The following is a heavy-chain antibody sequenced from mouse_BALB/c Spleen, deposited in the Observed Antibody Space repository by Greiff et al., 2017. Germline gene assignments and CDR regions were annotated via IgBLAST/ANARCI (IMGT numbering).Heavy chain of an antibody. CDR3: ARGGTVNYWYFDV. V-gene: IGHV1-14*01. CDR2: INPYNDGT. Sequence: QLQESGPELVKPGASVKMSCKASGYTFTSYVMHWVKQKPGQGLEWIGYINPYNDGTKYNEKFKGKATLTSDKSSSTAYMELSSLTSEDSAVYYCARGGTVNYWYFDVWGAGTTVTVSS. CDR1: GYTFTSYV. J-gene: IGHJ1*01. D-gene: IGHD1-1*01.